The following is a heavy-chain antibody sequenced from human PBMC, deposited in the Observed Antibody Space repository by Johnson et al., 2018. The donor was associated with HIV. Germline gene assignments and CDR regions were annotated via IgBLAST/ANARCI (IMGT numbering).Heavy chain of an antibody. CDR1: GFTFSSYA. J-gene: IGHJ3*02. D-gene: IGHD2-15*01. CDR2: ISGSGGST. CDR3: AKLIIVVVPSQTSPGRTFDI. Sequence: VQLVESGGGLVQPGGSLKLSCAASGFTFSSYAMSWVRQAQGTGLEWVSAISGSGGSTYYAASVMGRFSISRDNSKNTLYLQMNSLRAEDTAVYYCAKLIIVVVPSQTSPGRTFDIWGQGTMVTVSS. V-gene: IGHV3-23*04.